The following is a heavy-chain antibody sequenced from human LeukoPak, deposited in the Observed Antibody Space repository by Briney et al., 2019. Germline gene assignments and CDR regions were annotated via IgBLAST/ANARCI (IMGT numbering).Heavy chain of an antibody. CDR1: GGSISSYY. V-gene: IGHV4-59*12. CDR3: ARGRYPNWFDP. J-gene: IGHJ5*02. D-gene: IGHD1-26*01. Sequence: SETLSLTCTVSGGSISSYYWRWIRQPPGKGLEWIGNIYYSGSTNYNPSLKSRVTISVDTSKNQSSLKLSSVTAADTAVYYCARGRYPNWFDPWGQGTLVTVSS. CDR2: IYYSGST.